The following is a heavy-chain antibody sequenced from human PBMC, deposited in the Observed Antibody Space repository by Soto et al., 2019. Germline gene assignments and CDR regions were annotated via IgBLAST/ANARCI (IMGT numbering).Heavy chain of an antibody. CDR1: GFTFINYA. V-gene: IGHV3-23*01. J-gene: IGHJ2*01. CDR3: ARKILGSTTRPNYWYFDL. CDR2: ISGGGDAA. D-gene: IGHD7-27*01. Sequence: EVQVLESGGGLVQPGGSLRLSCAGSGFTFINYAMNWVRQAPGKGLEWVSSISGGGDAAFFPDSVRGRFTISRDKSKNTVPLQMNSLGVDDTAVYYCARKILGSTTRPNYWYFDLWGRGTLVTVSS.